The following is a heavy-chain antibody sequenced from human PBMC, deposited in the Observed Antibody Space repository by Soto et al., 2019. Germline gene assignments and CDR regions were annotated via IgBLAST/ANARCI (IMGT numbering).Heavy chain of an antibody. CDR2: IKQDGSEK. Sequence: EVQLVESGGGLVQPGGSLRLSCAASGFTFSSYWMSWVRQAPGKGLEWVANIKQDGSEKYYVDSVKGRFTISRDNAKNSLYLQMNSLRAEDTAVYYCARDIYTYCGGDCYDYYYYYYGMDVWGQGTTVTVSS. V-gene: IGHV3-7*03. D-gene: IGHD2-21*02. CDR1: GFTFSSYW. J-gene: IGHJ6*02. CDR3: ARDIYTYCGGDCYDYYYYYYGMDV.